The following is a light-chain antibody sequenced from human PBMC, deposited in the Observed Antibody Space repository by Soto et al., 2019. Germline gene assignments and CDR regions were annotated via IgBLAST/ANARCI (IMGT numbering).Light chain of an antibody. Sequence: EIVLTQSPDTLSVSPGERVTLSCRASQGVGDNLAWYQHKPGQTPRLLIYGTSTRATGVPARFSGSRSGPEFTLTINSLQSEDFAIYYCQPSNNRPLTSGGGTKAAIK. CDR1: QGVGDN. V-gene: IGKV3-15*01. J-gene: IGKJ4*01. CDR3: QPSNNRPLT. CDR2: GTS.